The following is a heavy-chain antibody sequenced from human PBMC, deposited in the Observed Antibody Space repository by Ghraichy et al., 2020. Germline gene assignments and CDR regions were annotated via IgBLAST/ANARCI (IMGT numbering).Heavy chain of an antibody. CDR2: IIPILGIA. V-gene: IGHV1-69*04. CDR3: ATFDSSGPWLDY. Sequence: SVKVSCKASGGTFSSYAISWVRQAPGQGLEWMGRIIPILGIANYAQKFQGRVTITADKSTSTAYMELSSLRSEDTAVYYCATFDSSGPWLDYWGQGTLVTVSS. J-gene: IGHJ4*02. CDR1: GGTFSSYA. D-gene: IGHD3-22*01.